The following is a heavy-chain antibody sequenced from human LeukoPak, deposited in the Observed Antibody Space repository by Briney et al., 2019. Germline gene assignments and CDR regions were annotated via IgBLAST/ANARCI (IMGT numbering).Heavy chain of an antibody. CDR3: ARQVRGVTSDFDY. J-gene: IGHJ4*02. CDR2: IYYSGST. Sequence: PSQTLSLTCTVSGGSFSSYYRSWIRQPPAKALEYIGYIYYSGSTNYNPSLKSRVTISVDTSKNQFSLKLSSVIAADTAVYYCARQVRGVTSDFDYWGQGTLVTVSS. V-gene: IGHV4-59*08. D-gene: IGHD3-10*01. CDR1: GGSFSSYY.